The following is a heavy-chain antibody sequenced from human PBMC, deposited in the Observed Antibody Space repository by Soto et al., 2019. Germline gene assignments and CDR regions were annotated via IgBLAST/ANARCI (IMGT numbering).Heavy chain of an antibody. CDR1: GFTFSSYA. V-gene: IGHV3-30-3*01. Sequence: GGSLRLSCAASGFTFSSYAMHWVRQAPGKGLEWVAVISYDGSNKYYADSVKGRFTISRDNSKNTLYLQMNSLRAEDTAVYYCARAVRRGGYSEFDYWGQGTLVTVSS. CDR2: ISYDGSNK. D-gene: IGHD3-22*01. CDR3: ARAVRRGGYSEFDY. J-gene: IGHJ4*02.